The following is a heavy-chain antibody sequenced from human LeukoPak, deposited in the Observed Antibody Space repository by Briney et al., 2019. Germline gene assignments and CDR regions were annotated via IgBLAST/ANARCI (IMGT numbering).Heavy chain of an antibody. D-gene: IGHD2-2*01. CDR3: AKARYQLLWDYFDY. CDR1: GFTFSSYW. Sequence: GGSLRLSCAASGFTFSSYWMSWVRQAPGKGLEWVANIKQDGGEKYYVGSVKGRFTVSRDNAKNSLYLQMNSLRAEDTAVYYCAKARYQLLWDYFDYWGQGTLVTVSS. CDR2: IKQDGGEK. V-gene: IGHV3-7*04. J-gene: IGHJ4*02.